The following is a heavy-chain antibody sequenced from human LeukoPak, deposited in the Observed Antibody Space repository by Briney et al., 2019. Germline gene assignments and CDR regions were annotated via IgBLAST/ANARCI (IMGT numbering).Heavy chain of an antibody. V-gene: IGHV3-74*01. CDR3: ARERARTDGDIVFDW. J-gene: IGHJ4*02. CDR1: GFTLSSHW. CDR2: ISIDGSRT. Sequence: QTGWSLRLSCAASGFTLSSHWMHWVRQAPGKGLVWVSRISIDGSRTTYADSVKGRFTISRDNAKDMLYLQMNSLRAEATAVYYCARERARTDGDIVFDWWGQGARVTVSS. D-gene: IGHD5-24*01.